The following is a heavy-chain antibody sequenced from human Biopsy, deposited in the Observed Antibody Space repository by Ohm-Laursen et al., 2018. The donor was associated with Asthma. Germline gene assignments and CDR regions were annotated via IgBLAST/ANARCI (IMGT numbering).Heavy chain of an antibody. J-gene: IGHJ5*02. D-gene: IGHD1-7*01. Sequence: ASVKVSCKSSGYTFTSYGISWVRQAPGQGLEWMGWISAYNGNTNYAQKLQGRVTMTTDTSTSTAYMELSRLRSDDTAVYYCAREGITGTTAWFDPWGQGTLVTVSS. CDR2: ISAYNGNT. V-gene: IGHV1-18*04. CDR1: GYTFTSYG. CDR3: AREGITGTTAWFDP.